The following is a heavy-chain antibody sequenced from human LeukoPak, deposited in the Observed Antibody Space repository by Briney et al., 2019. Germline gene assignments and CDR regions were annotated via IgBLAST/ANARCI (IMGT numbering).Heavy chain of an antibody. CDR2: IYYSGST. V-gene: IGHV4-59*01. J-gene: IGHJ6*03. Sequence: SETLSLTCTVSGGSISSYYWSWLRQPPGKGLEWMGYIYYSGSTNYNPSLRSRVTISVDTSNNQFSLKLSSVTAADTAVYYCARGAATYYDFWSGYYRDYYYYYMDVWGKGTTVTVSS. CDR1: GGSISSYY. CDR3: ARGAATYYDFWSGYYRDYYYYYMDV. D-gene: IGHD3-3*01.